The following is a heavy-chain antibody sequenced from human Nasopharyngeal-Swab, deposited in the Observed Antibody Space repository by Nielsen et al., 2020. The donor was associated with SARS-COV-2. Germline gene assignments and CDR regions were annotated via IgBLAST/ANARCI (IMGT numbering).Heavy chain of an antibody. Sequence: GESLKISCAASGFTFSSYWMHWVRQAPGKGLVWVSRINSDGSSTSYADSVKGRFTISRDNAKNSLYLQMNSLRAEDTAVYYCARVDRITIFGVAPWAHWYFDLWGRGTLVTVSS. CDR1: GFTFSSYW. V-gene: IGHV3-74*01. CDR3: ARVDRITIFGVAPWAHWYFDL. CDR2: INSDGSST. D-gene: IGHD3-3*01. J-gene: IGHJ2*01.